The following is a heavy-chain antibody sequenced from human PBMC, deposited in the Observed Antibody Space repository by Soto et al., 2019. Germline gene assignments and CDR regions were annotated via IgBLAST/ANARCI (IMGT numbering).Heavy chain of an antibody. CDR2: IYYSGST. CDR1: GGSISSSSYY. J-gene: IGHJ1*01. D-gene: IGHD2-15*01. CDR3: ARHPVLSGYCSGGSCYTLYFQH. V-gene: IGHV4-39*01. Sequence: SETLSLTCTVSGGSISSSSYYWGWIRQPPGKGLEWIGSIYYSGSTYYNPSLNSRVTISVDTSKNQFSLKLSSVTAADTAVYYCARHPVLSGYCSGGSCYTLYFQHWGQGTLVTVS.